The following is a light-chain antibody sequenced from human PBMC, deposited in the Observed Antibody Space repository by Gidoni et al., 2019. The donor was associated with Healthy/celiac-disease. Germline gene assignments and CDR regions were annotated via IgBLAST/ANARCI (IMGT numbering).Light chain of an antibody. CDR2: AAS. CDR3: QQSYSTRYT. J-gene: IGKJ2*01. Sequence: DIQMTQSPSSLSASVGDRVCITCRASQSISSYLNWYQQKPGKAPKLLIYAASSLQSGVPSRFSGSGSGTDFTLTISSLQPEDFATYYCQQSYSTRYTFGQGTKLEIK. CDR1: QSISSY. V-gene: IGKV1-39*01.